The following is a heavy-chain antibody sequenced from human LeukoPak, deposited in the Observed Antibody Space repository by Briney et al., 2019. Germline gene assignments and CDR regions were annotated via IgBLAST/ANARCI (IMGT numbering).Heavy chain of an antibody. Sequence: GGSLRLSCVASGFTFSTYWMSWVRQAPGKGLEWVSVIYSGGSTYYADSVKGRFTISRDNSKNTLYLQMNSLRAEDTAVYYCARDSARNYYYGMDVWGQGTTVTVSS. V-gene: IGHV3-53*01. CDR3: ARDSARNYYYGMDV. J-gene: IGHJ6*02. CDR2: IYSGGST. CDR1: GFTFSTYW. D-gene: IGHD2-15*01.